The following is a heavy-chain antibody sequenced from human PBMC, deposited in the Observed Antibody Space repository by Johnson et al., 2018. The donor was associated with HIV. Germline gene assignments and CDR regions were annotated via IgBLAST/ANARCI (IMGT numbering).Heavy chain of an antibody. CDR3: AIRGREIVAAGILGAFDI. CDR2: IKQDGSEK. V-gene: IGHV3-7*01. D-gene: IGHD6-13*01. CDR1: GFTLSTYG. Sequence: VQLVESGGGVVQPGRSLRLSCAASGFTLSTYGMHWVRQAPGKGLEWVANIKQDGSEKYYVDSVKGRFTISRDNSKNTLYLQMNSLRAEDTAVYYCAIRGREIVAAGILGAFDIWG. J-gene: IGHJ3*02.